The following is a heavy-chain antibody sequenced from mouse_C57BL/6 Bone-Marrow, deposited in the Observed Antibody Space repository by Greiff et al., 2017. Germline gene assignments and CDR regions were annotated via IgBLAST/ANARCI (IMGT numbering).Heavy chain of an antibody. CDR1: GYTFTSYW. V-gene: IGHV1-59*01. CDR3: AGGSSLDY. CDR2: IDPSDSYT. J-gene: IGHJ4*01. D-gene: IGHD3-2*02. Sequence: QVQLQQPGAELVRPGTSVKLSCKASGYTFTSYWMHWVKQRPGQGLEWIGVIDPSDSYTNYNQKFKGKATLTVDKSSSTAYMQLSSLTSEDSAVYYCAGGSSLDYWGQGTSVTVSS.